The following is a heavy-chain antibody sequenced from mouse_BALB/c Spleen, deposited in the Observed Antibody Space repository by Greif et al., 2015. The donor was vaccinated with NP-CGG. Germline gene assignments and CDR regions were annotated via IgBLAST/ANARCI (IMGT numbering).Heavy chain of an antibody. V-gene: IGHV1-9*01. D-gene: IGHD2-14*01. CDR2: ILPGSGST. CDR1: GYTFSSYW. Sequence: QVQLHQSGAELMKPGASVKISCKATGYTFSSYWIEWVKQRPGHGLEWIGEILPGSGSTNYNEKFKGKATFTADTSSNTAYMQLSSLTSEDSAVYYCARSDYRYDVDYWGQGTTLTVSS. J-gene: IGHJ2*01. CDR3: ARSDYRYDVDY.